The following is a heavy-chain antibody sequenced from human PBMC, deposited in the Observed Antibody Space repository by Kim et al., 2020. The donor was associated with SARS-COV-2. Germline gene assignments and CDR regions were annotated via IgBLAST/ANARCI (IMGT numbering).Heavy chain of an antibody. CDR1: GYTFTSYD. Sequence: ASVKVSCKASGYTFTSYDINWVRQATGQGLEWMGWMNPNSGNTGYAQKFQGRVTMTRNTSISTAYMELSSLRSEDTAVYYCAGSITGTKWDYYYGMDVWGQGTTVTVSS. CDR3: AGSITGTKWDYYYGMDV. V-gene: IGHV1-8*01. CDR2: MNPNSGNT. D-gene: IGHD1-20*01. J-gene: IGHJ6*02.